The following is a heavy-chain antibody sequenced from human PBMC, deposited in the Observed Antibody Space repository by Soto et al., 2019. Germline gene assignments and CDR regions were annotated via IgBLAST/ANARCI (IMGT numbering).Heavy chain of an antibody. D-gene: IGHD3-22*01. V-gene: IGHV1-18*01. CDR2: ISAYSGST. CDR1: GYTFTSYG. CDR3: ARDARYYYDSSGFFAYGMDV. J-gene: IGHJ6*02. Sequence: GASVKVSCKASGYTFTSYGISWVRQAPGQGLEWMGWISAYSGSTNYAQKLQGRVTMTRDTSTSTAYMELSSLRSEDTAVYYCARDARYYYDSSGFFAYGMDVWGQGTTVT.